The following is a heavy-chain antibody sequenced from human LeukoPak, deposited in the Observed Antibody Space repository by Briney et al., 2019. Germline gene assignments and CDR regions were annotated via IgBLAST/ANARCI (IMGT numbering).Heavy chain of an antibody. J-gene: IGHJ6*02. D-gene: IGHD3-22*01. Sequence: PSETLSLTCTVSGGSISSGSYYWSWIRQPAGKGLEWIGRIYTSGSTNYNPSLKSRVTISVDTSKNQFSLKLSSVTAADTAVYYCAALAPAYYDSSGQAYYYYGMDVWGQGTTVTVSS. CDR1: GGSISSGSYY. CDR3: AALAPAYYDSSGQAYYYYGMDV. CDR2: IYTSGST. V-gene: IGHV4-61*02.